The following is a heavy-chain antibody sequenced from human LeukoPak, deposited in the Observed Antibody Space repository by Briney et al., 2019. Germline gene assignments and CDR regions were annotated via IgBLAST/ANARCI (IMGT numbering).Heavy chain of an antibody. J-gene: IGHJ5*02. CDR3: ARGKYCSSTSCYFMDYWFDP. CDR2: ISVSGDST. V-gene: IGHV3-23*01. Sequence: GGSLRLSCAASGFTFASYVMSWVRQAPGKGLEWVSTISVSGDSTYYTDSVKGRYTISRDNSKNTLYLQMNSLRAEDTAVYFCARGKYCSSTSCYFMDYWFDPWGQGTLVTVSS. D-gene: IGHD2-2*01. CDR1: GFTFASYV.